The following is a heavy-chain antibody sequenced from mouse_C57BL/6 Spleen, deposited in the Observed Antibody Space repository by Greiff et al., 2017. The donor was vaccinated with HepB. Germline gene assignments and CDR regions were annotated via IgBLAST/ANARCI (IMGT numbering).Heavy chain of an antibody. Sequence: QVQLQQSGAELVRPGASVTLSCKASGYTFTDYEMHWVKQTPVHGLEWIGAIDPETGGTAYNQKFKGKAILTADKSSSTAYMELRSLTSEDSAVYYCTRRYYMGRGWFAYWGQGTLVTVSA. CDR1: GYTFTDYE. V-gene: IGHV1-15*01. D-gene: IGHD2-12*01. J-gene: IGHJ3*01. CDR2: IDPETGGT. CDR3: TRRYYMGRGWFAY.